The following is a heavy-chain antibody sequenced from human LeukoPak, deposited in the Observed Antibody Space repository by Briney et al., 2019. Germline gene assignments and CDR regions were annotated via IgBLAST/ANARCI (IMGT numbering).Heavy chain of an antibody. V-gene: IGHV3-48*01. CDR2: ITSSSTSI. J-gene: IGHJ4*02. CDR3: AKASYDFWSGYSY. Sequence: GGALRLSCAASGFTFSSYHMNWVRQAPGKGLVGVSYITSSSTSINYADSVKGRFTISRDNAKNSLYLQMNSLRAEDTAVYYCAKASYDFWSGYSYWGQGTLVTVSS. CDR1: GFTFSSYH. D-gene: IGHD3-3*01.